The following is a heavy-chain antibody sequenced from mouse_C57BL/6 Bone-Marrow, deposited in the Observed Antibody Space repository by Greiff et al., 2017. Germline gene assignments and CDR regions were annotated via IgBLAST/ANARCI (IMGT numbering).Heavy chain of an antibody. J-gene: IGHJ2*01. CDR2: IDPENGDT. D-gene: IGHD2-3*01. CDR3: TTHDGYSYYFDY. CDR1: GFNIKDDY. Sequence: EVQLVESGAELVRPGASVKLSCTASGFNIKDDYMHWVKQRPEQGLEWIGWIDPENGDTEYASKFQGKATKTADTSSNTAYLQLSSLTSEDTAVYYCTTHDGYSYYFDYWGQGTTLTVSS. V-gene: IGHV14-4*01.